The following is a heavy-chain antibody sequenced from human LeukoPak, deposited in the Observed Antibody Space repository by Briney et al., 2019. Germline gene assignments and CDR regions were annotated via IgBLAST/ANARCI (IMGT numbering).Heavy chain of an antibody. CDR2: IYYSGST. J-gene: IGHJ3*02. D-gene: IGHD2-15*01. Sequence: PSETLSLTCTVSGGSISSYYWSWIRQPAGKGLEWIGYIYYSGSTNYNPSLKCRVTISVDTSKNQFSLKLSSVTAADTAVYYCARRPGYCSGGSCYGHAFDIWGQGTMVTVSS. CDR1: GGSISSYY. V-gene: IGHV4-59*08. CDR3: ARRPGYCSGGSCYGHAFDI.